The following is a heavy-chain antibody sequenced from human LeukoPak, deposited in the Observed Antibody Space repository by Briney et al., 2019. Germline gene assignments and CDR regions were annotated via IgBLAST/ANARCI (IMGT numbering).Heavy chain of an antibody. V-gene: IGHV3-48*03. D-gene: IGHD3-10*01. CDR1: GFTFSSYE. CDR2: INSKGDSK. CDR3: ARDFYGDEDFDY. J-gene: IGHJ4*02. Sequence: GGSLRLSCAVSGFTFSSYEMNWVRQAPGKGLEWLSYINSKGDSKLYADSVKGRFTISRDDARNSVYLQMNSLREEDTALHYCARDFYGDEDFDYWGQGTLVTVSS.